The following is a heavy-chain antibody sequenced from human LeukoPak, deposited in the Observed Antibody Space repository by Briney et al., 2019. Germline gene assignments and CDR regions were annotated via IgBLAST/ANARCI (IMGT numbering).Heavy chain of an antibody. CDR1: GGTFSSYA. CDR3: ARVRDGSYYVDLFDY. V-gene: IGHV1-69*04. CDR2: IIPILGIA. Sequence: GASVKVSCKASGGTFSSYAISWVRQAPGQGLEWMGRIIPILGIANYAQKFQGRVTITADKSTSTAYMELSSLRSEDTAVYYCARVRDGSYYVDLFDYWGQGTLVTVSS. D-gene: IGHD1-26*01. J-gene: IGHJ4*02.